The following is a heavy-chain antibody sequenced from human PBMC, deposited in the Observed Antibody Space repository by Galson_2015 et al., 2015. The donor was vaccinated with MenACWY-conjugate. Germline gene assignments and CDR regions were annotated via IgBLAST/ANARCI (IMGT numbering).Heavy chain of an antibody. CDR3: GKEAVGYDRGYFDL. V-gene: IGHV3-23*01. CDR1: GFTFSSYD. Sequence: SLRLSCAASGFTFSSYDMSWVRQAPGEGLEWVSAISAGGGTTYYVDSVKGRLTISRDNSKNTLYLQMSSLRAEDTAVYYCGKEAVGYDRGYFDLWGRGTLVTVSS. D-gene: IGHD3-22*01. J-gene: IGHJ2*01. CDR2: ISAGGGTT.